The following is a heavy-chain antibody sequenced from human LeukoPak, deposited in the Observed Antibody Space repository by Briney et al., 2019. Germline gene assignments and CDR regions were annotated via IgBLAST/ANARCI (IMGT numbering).Heavy chain of an antibody. CDR3: ARGEVATSYAFDY. CDR1: GGSISSSSYY. V-gene: IGHV4-39*07. CDR2: IYYSGST. D-gene: IGHD5-12*01. Sequence: SETLSLTCTVSGGSISSSSYYWGWIRQPPGKGLEWIGSIYYSGSTYYNPSLKSRVTMSVDTSKNQFSLKLSSVTAADTAVYYCARGEVATSYAFDYWGQGTLVTVSS. J-gene: IGHJ4*02.